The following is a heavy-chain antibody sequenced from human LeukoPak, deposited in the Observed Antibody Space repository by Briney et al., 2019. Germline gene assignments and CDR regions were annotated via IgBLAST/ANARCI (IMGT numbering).Heavy chain of an antibody. Sequence: SQTLSLTCTVSGGSISSGGYYWSWIRQHPGKGLEWIGYIYYSGSPYYNPSLKSQVTISVDTSKNQFSLKLSSVTAADTAVYYCARENPEYYYDSSGYKKRAPYFDYWGQGTLVTVSS. CDR2: IYYSGSP. D-gene: IGHD3-22*01. CDR1: GGSISSGGYY. J-gene: IGHJ4*02. V-gene: IGHV4-31*01. CDR3: ARENPEYYYDSSGYKKRAPYFDY.